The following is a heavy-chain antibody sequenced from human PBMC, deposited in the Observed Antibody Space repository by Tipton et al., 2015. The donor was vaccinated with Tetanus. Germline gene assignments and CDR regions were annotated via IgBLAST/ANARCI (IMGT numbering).Heavy chain of an antibody. J-gene: IGHJ4*02. V-gene: IGHV3-7*01. CDR3: AREDGGPTLDYFDS. Sequence: GSLRLSCAASGFDFRSDWMTWVRQAPGKGLEWVANIKQDGNEKYHVDSVKGRFTISRDNGKNLLYLQMNSLKVEDTAVYYCAREDGGPTLDYFDSWGQGALVIVSS. CDR1: GFDFRSDW. D-gene: IGHD3-16*01. CDR2: IKQDGNEK.